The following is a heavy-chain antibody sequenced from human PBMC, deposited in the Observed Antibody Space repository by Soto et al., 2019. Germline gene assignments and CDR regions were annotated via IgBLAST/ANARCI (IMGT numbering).Heavy chain of an antibody. CDR2: INHSGST. J-gene: IGHJ5*02. V-gene: IGHV4-34*01. D-gene: IGHD3-3*01. CDR1: GGSFSGYY. CDR3: AIGPPRITIFGAGFDP. Sequence: SETLSLTCAVYGGSFSGYYWSWIRQPPGKGLEWIGEINHSGSTNYNPSLKSRVTISVDTSKNQFSLKLISVTAADTAVYYCAIGPPRITIFGAGFDPWGQGTLVTV.